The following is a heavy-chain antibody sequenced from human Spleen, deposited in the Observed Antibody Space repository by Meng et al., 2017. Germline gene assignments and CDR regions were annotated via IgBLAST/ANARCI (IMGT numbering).Heavy chain of an antibody. CDR3: ARDPGWTLDC. CDR2: TYYRSIWYT. CDR1: GDSVSSNSAA. Sequence: QVQLQQSGPGLVKPSQTLSLTCAISGDSVSSNSAAWNWFRQSPSRGLEWLGRTYYRSIWYTDYVLSVKGRITVNPDTSRNQFSLHLTSVTPDDTAIYYCARDPGWTLDCWGQGILVTVSS. V-gene: IGHV6-1*01. J-gene: IGHJ4*02. D-gene: IGHD6-19*01.